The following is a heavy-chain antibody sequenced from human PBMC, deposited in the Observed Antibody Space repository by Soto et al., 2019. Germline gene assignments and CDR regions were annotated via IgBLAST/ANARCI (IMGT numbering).Heavy chain of an antibody. Sequence: PSETLSLTCTVSASSISSYYWSWIRQPPGKGLEWIGYIYYSGSTNYNPSLKSRVTISVDTSKNQFSLKLSSVTAADTAVYYCARDEQLAYWGQGTLVTVSS. D-gene: IGHD6-6*01. V-gene: IGHV4-59*01. CDR3: ARDEQLAY. CDR1: ASSISSYY. J-gene: IGHJ4*02. CDR2: IYYSGST.